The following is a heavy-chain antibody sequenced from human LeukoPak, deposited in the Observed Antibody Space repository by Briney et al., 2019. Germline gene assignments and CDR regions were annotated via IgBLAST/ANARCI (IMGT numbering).Heavy chain of an antibody. CDR2: INHSGST. CDR1: GGSFSGYY. CDR3: ARRFGYRGYGARFDP. Sequence: PSETLSLTCAVYGGSFSGYYWSWIRQPPGKGLEWIGEINHSGSTNYNPSLKSRVTMSVDTSKNQFSLKLTSVTAADTAVYYCARRFGYRGYGARFDPWGQGTLVTVSS. V-gene: IGHV4-34*01. J-gene: IGHJ5*02. D-gene: IGHD5-12*01.